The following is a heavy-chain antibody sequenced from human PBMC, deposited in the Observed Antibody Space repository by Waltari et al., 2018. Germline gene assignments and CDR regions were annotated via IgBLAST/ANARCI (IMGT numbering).Heavy chain of an antibody. CDR3: ARPIWRTSWKMGEFDP. CDR2: IYTSGST. J-gene: IGHJ5*02. D-gene: IGHD2-2*01. V-gene: IGHV4-4*07. Sequence: QVQLQESGPGLVKPSETLSLTCTVSGGSISGHYWSWIRQPAGKALEWRGRIYTSGSTNYNPSLESRVTMSIDTSKNQFSLRLTSVTAADTAVYYCARPIWRTSWKMGEFDPWGQGTLVTVSS. CDR1: GGSISGHY.